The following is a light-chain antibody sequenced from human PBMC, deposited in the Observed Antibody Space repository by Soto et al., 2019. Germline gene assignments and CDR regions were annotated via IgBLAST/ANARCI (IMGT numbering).Light chain of an antibody. CDR2: SND. V-gene: IGLV1-44*01. CDR3: AAWDDFLNGWV. Sequence: QPVLTQPPSASGTPGQRVTISCSGSSSNIGATAVNWYQQFPRTAPKVLIYSNDQRPSGVPGRFSGSKSGTSASLAISGLQSEDEADYYCAAWDDFLNGWVFGGGTKLTVL. CDR1: SSNIGATA. J-gene: IGLJ3*02.